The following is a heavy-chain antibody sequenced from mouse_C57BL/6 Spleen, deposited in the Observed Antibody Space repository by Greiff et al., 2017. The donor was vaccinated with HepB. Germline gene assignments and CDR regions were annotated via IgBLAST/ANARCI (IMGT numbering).Heavy chain of an antibody. CDR2: INPSNGGT. CDR3: ARPHYYGSGYFDY. J-gene: IGHJ2*01. D-gene: IGHD1-1*01. Sequence: QVQLQQPGTELVKPGASVKLSCKASGYTFTSYWMHWVKQRPGQGLEWIGNINPSNGGTNYNEKFKSKATLTVDKSSSTAYMQLSSLTSEDSAVYNCARPHYYGSGYFDYWGQGTTLTVSS. V-gene: IGHV1-53*01. CDR1: GYTFTSYW.